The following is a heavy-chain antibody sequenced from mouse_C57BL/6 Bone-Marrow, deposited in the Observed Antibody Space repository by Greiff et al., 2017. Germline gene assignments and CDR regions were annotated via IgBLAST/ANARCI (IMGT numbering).Heavy chain of an antibody. V-gene: IGHV3-1*01. CDR3: ARELTTVVARYFDV. CDR2: ISYSGST. D-gene: IGHD1-1*01. J-gene: IGHJ1*03. Sequence: EVKLMESGPGMVKPSQSLSLTCTVTGYSITSGYDWHWIRHFPGNKLEWMGYISYSGSTNYNPSLKSRISITHDPSKNHFFLKLNSVTTEDTATYYCARELTTVVARYFDVWGTGTTVTVSS. CDR1: GYSITSGYD.